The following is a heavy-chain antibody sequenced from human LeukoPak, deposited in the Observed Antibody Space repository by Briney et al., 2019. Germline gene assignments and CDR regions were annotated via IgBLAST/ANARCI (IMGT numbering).Heavy chain of an antibody. CDR2: ISSSSSYI. Sequence: GGSLRLSCAASGFTFSSYSMNWVRQAPGKGLEWVSSISSSSSYIYYADSVKGRFTISRDNAKNSLYLQMNSLRAEDTAVYYCARDLEASSYYYGMDVWGQGTMVTVSS. CDR3: ARDLEASSYYYGMDV. V-gene: IGHV3-21*01. D-gene: IGHD1-1*01. CDR1: GFTFSSYS. J-gene: IGHJ6*02.